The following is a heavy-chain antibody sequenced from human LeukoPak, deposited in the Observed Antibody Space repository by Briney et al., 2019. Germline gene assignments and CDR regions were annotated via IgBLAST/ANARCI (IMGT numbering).Heavy chain of an antibody. J-gene: IGHJ4*02. CDR1: GGTFSSYA. CDR2: IIPIFGTA. CDR3: AKTPNSGWYEGDFDY. Sequence: SVKVSCKASGGTFSSYAISWVRQAPGQGLEWMGRIIPIFGTANYAQKFQGRVTITTDESTSTAYMELSSLRSEDTAVYYCAKTPNSGWYEGDFDYWGQGTLVTVSS. V-gene: IGHV1-69*05. D-gene: IGHD6-19*01.